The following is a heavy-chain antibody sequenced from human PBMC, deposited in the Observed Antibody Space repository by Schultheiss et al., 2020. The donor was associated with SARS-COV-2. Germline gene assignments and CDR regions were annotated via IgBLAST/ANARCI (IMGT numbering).Heavy chain of an antibody. D-gene: IGHD3-10*01. CDR3: ARVEVNYYGAGNIDVFDI. CDR1: GFTFSSYG. Sequence: GGSLRLSCAASGFTFSSYGMHWVRQAPGKGLEWVAVIWYDGSNKYYADSVKGRFTISRDNSKNTLYLQMNSLRAEDTAVYYCARVEVNYYGAGNIDVFDIWGQGTMVTVSS. V-gene: IGHV3-33*01. CDR2: IWYDGSNK. J-gene: IGHJ3*02.